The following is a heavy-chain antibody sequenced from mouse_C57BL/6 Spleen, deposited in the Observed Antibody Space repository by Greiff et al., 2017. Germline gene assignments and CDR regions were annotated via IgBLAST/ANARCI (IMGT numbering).Heavy chain of an antibody. CDR1: GFTFSDYY. Sequence: EVMLVESEGGLVQPGSSMKLSCTASGFTFSDYYMAWVRQVPEKGLEWVANINYDGSSTYYLDSLKSRFIISRDNAKNILYLQMSSLKSEDTATYYCARFITTVVRYFDVWGTGTTVTVSS. CDR3: ARFITTVVRYFDV. V-gene: IGHV5-16*01. J-gene: IGHJ1*03. D-gene: IGHD1-1*01. CDR2: INYDGSST.